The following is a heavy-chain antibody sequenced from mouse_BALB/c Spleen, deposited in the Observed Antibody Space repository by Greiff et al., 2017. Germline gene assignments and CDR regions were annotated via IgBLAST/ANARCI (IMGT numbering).Heavy chain of an antibody. Sequence: EVQLQQSGPGLVKPSQSLSLTCSVTGYSITSGYYWNWIRQFPGNKLEWMGYISYDGSNNYNPSLKNRISITRDTSKNQFFLKLNSVTTEDTATYYCARDEGSTMNRWFAYWGQGTLVTVSA. CDR1: GYSITSGYY. V-gene: IGHV3-6*02. D-gene: IGHD2-4*01. CDR3: ARDEGSTMNRWFAY. J-gene: IGHJ3*01. CDR2: ISYDGSN.